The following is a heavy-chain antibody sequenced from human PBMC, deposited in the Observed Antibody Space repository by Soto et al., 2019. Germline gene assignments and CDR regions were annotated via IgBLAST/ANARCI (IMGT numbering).Heavy chain of an antibody. Sequence: ASVKVSCKASGYTFTSYYMHWVRQAPGQGLEWMGIINPSGGSTSYAQKFQGRVTMTRDTSTSTVYMELSSLRSEDTAVYYCARATSEYRSSSRRRSFDPCGQGQLVTLSS. D-gene: IGHD6-6*01. CDR1: GYTFTSYY. CDR3: ARATSEYRSSSRRRSFDP. V-gene: IGHV1-46*01. CDR2: INPSGGST. J-gene: IGHJ5*02.